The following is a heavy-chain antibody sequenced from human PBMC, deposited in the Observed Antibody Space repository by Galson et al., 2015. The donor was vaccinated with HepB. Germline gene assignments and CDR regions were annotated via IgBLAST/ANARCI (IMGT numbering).Heavy chain of an antibody. J-gene: IGHJ4*02. D-gene: IGHD5-24*01. V-gene: IGHV4-61*09. Sequence: TLSLTCTVSGDSISSGDCYWSWIRQPAGKGLEWIGHIYISGNSNYNPSLKSRVTMSVDTSKNQFSLRLTSVTAADTAVYYCARSGMAADFDARGQGTLVTVSS. CDR3: ARSGMAADFDA. CDR2: IYISGNS. CDR1: GDSISSGDCY.